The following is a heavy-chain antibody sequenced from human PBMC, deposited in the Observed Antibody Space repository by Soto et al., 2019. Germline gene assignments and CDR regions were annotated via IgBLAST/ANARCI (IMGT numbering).Heavy chain of an antibody. D-gene: IGHD3-10*01. CDR1: GFTFDDYA. CDR3: AKEKMGFGGDAFDI. J-gene: IGHJ3*02. V-gene: IGHV3-9*01. CDR2: ISWNSGSI. Sequence: EVQLVESGGGLVQPGRSLRLSCAASGFTFDDYAMHWVRQAPGKGLEWVSGISWNSGSIGYADSVKGRFTISRDNAKNSPYLQMNSLRTEDTALYYCAKEKMGFGGDAFDIWGQGTMVTVSS.